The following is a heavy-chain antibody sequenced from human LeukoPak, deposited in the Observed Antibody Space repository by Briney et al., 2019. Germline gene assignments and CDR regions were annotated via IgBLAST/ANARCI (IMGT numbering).Heavy chain of an antibody. CDR3: ARGAWYYYYMDV. CDR1: GFTFSSYS. D-gene: IGHD3-16*01. Sequence: PGGSLRLSCAASGFTFSSYSMNWIRQPPGKGLEWIGYIYYSGSTEYNPSLKSRATISVDTSKNQFSLKLNSVTAADTAVYYCARGAWYYYYMDVWGKGTTVIVSS. V-gene: IGHV4-59*01. CDR2: IYYSGST. J-gene: IGHJ6*03.